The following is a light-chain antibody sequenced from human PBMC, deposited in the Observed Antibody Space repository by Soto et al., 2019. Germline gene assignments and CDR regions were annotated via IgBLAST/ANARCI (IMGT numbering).Light chain of an antibody. CDR3: QSYDSSLSVV. Sequence: QSVLTQPPSVSGAPGQRVTISCTGSSSNIGAGYDVHWYQQLPGTAPKILIYGNSNRPSGVPDRFPGSKSGTSASLPITGLQAEDEADYYCQSYDSSLSVVFGGGTKLTVL. V-gene: IGLV1-40*01. CDR1: SSNIGAGYD. CDR2: GNS. J-gene: IGLJ2*01.